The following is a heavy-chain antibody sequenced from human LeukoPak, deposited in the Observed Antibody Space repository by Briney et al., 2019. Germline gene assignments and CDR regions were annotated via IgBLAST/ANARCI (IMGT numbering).Heavy chain of an antibody. V-gene: IGHV1-3*01. CDR1: GYTFTSYA. CDR2: INAGNGNT. Sequence: GASVNVSCKASGYTFTSYAMHWGRQAPGQRLEWMGWINAGNGNTKYSQKFQGRVTITRDTSASTAYMELSSLRSEDTAVYYCAREDDILTGYSFDYWGQGTLVTVSS. J-gene: IGHJ4*02. D-gene: IGHD3-9*01. CDR3: AREDDILTGYSFDY.